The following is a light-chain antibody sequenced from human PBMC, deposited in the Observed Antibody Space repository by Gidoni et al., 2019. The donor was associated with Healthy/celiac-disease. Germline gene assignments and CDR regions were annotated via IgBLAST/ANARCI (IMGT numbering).Light chain of an antibody. Sequence: QSVMTPPPSASGTPGQRVTISWSGSSSNLGSNYVYWYQRLPGTAPKLLISGNNPRPSGVPDRFSGSKSGTSASMAISGRRSEDEADYYCAAWDDSLSGLLWVFGGGTKLTVL. CDR3: AAWDDSLSGLLWV. J-gene: IGLJ3*02. V-gene: IGLV1-47*01. CDR1: SSNLGSNY. CDR2: GNN.